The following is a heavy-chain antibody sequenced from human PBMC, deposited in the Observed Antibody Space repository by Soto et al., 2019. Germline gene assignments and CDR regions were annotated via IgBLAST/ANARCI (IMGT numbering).Heavy chain of an antibody. CDR2: IYWDDDK. CDR3: AHPSLYCSSTTCYFDY. J-gene: IGHJ4*02. Sequence: QITLKESGPTLVKPTQTLTLTCTFSGFSLSTSEVGVGWIRQPPGTALEWLALIYWDDDKRYSPSLKSRLTTTKDTSKNQVVLTMTNMDPVDTTTYYCAHPSLYCSSTTCYFDYWGQGTLVTVSS. V-gene: IGHV2-5*02. D-gene: IGHD2-2*01. CDR1: GFSLSTSEVG.